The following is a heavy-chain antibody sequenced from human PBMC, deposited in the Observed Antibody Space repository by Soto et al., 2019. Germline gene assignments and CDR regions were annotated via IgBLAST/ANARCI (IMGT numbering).Heavy chain of an antibody. CDR3: ARGRASGSYYPLDY. Sequence: ASVKVSCKASGDTFTTYDINWVRQATGHGLEWMGWINPNSGNIGYAQRFQGRVTMTRDTAIRTAYMEVSSLRSDDTAVYYCARGRASGSYYPLDYWGQGTLVTV. CDR2: INPNSGNI. V-gene: IGHV1-8*01. D-gene: IGHD3-10*01. J-gene: IGHJ4*02. CDR1: GDTFTTYD.